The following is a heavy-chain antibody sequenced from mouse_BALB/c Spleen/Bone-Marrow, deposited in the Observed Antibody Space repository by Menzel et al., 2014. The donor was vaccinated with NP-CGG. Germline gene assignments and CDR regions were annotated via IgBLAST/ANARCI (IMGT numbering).Heavy chain of an antibody. CDR2: INPGSGGT. CDR1: GYAFTNYL. V-gene: IGHV1-54*01. D-gene: IGHD2-14*01. CDR3: ARGDYRSYYFDY. Sequence: QVQLQQSGAELVRPGTSVKVSCKASGYAFTNYLIEWVKQRPGQGLEWIGAINPGSGGTNYNEKFKGKATLTAGKSSSTAYMQLSSLTSDDSAVYFCARGDYRSYYFDYWGQGTTLTVSP. J-gene: IGHJ2*01.